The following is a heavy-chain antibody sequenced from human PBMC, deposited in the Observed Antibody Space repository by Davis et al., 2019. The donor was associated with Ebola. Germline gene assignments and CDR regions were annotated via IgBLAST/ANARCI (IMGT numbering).Heavy chain of an antibody. J-gene: IGHJ6*04. CDR1: GFTLTKYA. V-gene: IGHV1-3*01. Sequence: AASVKVSCKASGFTLTKYAIHWVRQAPGQRLEWMGWVHGGNGNTKYSQKFQGRVTITRDTSASTAYMELSSLRSEDTAVYYCARRHARYFDFYGMDVWGKGTTVTVSS. CDR2: VHGGNGNT. D-gene: IGHD3-9*01. CDR3: ARRHARYFDFYGMDV.